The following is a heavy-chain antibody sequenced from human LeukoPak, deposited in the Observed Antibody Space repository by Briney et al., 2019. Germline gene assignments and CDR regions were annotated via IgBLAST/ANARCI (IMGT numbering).Heavy chain of an antibody. CDR3: TRGIMRQWLACHDY. CDR1: GFTFGDYA. J-gene: IGHJ4*02. V-gene: IGHV3-49*03. CDR2: IRSKAYGGTT. D-gene: IGHD6-19*01. Sequence: PGGSLRLSCTASGFTFGDYAMSWFRQAPGKGLEWGGFIRSKAYGGTTEYAASVKGRFTISRDDSKSIAYLQMNSLKTEDTAVYYCTRGIMRQWLACHDYWGQGTLVTVSS.